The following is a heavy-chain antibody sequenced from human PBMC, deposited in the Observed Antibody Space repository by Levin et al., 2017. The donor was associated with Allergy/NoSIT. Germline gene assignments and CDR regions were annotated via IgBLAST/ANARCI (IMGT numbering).Heavy chain of an antibody. CDR3: ARDGGDYDYIWGSYRSGNDAFDM. D-gene: IGHD3-16*02. Sequence: PSQTLSLTCAASGFTFSIYSMNWVRQAPGKGLEWVSYIDVGSTTIYYADSVKGRFTVSRDNAKNSLYLQMNSLGDEDTAVYYCARDGGDYDYIWGSYRSGNDAFDMWGQGTMVTVSS. V-gene: IGHV3-48*02. CDR1: GFTFSIYS. CDR2: IDVGSTTI. J-gene: IGHJ3*02.